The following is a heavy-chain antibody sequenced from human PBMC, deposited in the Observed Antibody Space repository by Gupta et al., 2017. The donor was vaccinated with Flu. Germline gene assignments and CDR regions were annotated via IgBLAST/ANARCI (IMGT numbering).Heavy chain of an antibody. J-gene: IGHJ6*02. Sequence: EVQLVESGGGLVQPGRSLRLSCTASGFTFGDYAMSWFRQAPGKGLEWVGFIRSKAYGGTTEYAASVKGRFTISRDDSKSIAYLQMNSLKTEDTAVYYCTSDCSSTSCYPYGMDVWGQGTTVTVSS. D-gene: IGHD2-2*01. CDR2: IRSKAYGGTT. CDR3: TSDCSSTSCYPYGMDV. CDR1: GFTFGDYA. V-gene: IGHV3-49*03.